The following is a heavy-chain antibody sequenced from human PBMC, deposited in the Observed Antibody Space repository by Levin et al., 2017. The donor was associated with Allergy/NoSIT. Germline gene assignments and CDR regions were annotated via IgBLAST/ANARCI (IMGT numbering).Heavy chain of an antibody. D-gene: IGHD2-2*01. V-gene: IGHV3-53*01. J-gene: IGHJ4*02. CDR3: ARRDCSSTSCSYFDF. CDR1: GFTLSSNY. Sequence: GASVKVSCAASGFTLSSNYMSWVRQAPGKGLEWVSVIYSGGITYYADSVKGRFTISRDNSKNTLYLQMNSLRAEDTAVYYCARRDCSSTSCSYFDFWGQGTLVTVSS. CDR2: IYSGGIT.